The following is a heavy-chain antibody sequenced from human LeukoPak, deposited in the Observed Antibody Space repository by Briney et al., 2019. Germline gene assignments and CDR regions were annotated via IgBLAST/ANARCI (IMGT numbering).Heavy chain of an antibody. CDR1: GGSISSYY. CDR2: IYYSGST. V-gene: IGHV4-59*01. J-gene: IGHJ4*02. Sequence: SETLSLTCTASGGSISSYYWSWIRQPPGKGLEWIGYIYYSGSTNYNPSLKSRVTISVDTSKNQFSLKLSSVTAADTAVYYCARWNYYDSSGYPDYWGQGTLVTVSS. D-gene: IGHD3-22*01. CDR3: ARWNYYDSSGYPDY.